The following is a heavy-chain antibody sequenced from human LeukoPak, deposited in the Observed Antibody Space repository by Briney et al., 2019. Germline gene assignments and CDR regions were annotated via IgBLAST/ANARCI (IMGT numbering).Heavy chain of an antibody. Sequence: GASLQISSQASGSTFSSYWIGWVRQLPGKGLGCMGIIYPDDSDTTYSPSFQGQVTISAYKSISPAYLQWSSLKASDTAMYYCARSEEYQLLWNYFDYWGQGTLVTVSS. CDR3: ARSEEYQLLWNYFDY. CDR2: IYPDDSDT. J-gene: IGHJ4*02. CDR1: GSTFSSYW. V-gene: IGHV5-51*01. D-gene: IGHD2-2*01.